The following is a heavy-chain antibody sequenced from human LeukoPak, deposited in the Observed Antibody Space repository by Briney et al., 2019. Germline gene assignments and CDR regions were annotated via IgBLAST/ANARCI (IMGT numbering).Heavy chain of an antibody. CDR2: INPNSGGT. J-gene: IGHJ4*02. CDR3: ARSPAAGKSSSGNFDY. V-gene: IGHV1-2*06. D-gene: IGHD6-13*01. CDR1: GYTFTGYY. Sequence: GASVKVSCKASGYTFTGYYMHWVRQAPGQGLEWMGRINPNSGGTNYAQKFQGRVTMTRDTSISTAYMELSRLRSDDTAVYYCARSPAAGKSSSGNFDYWGQGTLVTVSS.